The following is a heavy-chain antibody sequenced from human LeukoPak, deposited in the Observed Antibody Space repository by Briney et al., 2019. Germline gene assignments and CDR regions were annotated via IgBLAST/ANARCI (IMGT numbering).Heavy chain of an antibody. CDR2: ITVYNGKT. V-gene: IGHV1-18*01. J-gene: IGHJ3*02. CDR3: ATVGYGSGIYAFDI. CDR1: GYTFTSHG. Sequence: VKVSCKTSGYTFTSHGISWVRQAPGQGLEWMGWITVYNGKTNYAQKLHDRVTVTSDTATSTVYMELSSLRSEDTAVYYCATVGYGSGIYAFDIWGQGTMVTVSS. D-gene: IGHD3-10*01.